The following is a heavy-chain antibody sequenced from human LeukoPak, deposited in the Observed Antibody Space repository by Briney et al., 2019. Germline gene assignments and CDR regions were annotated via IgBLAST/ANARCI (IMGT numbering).Heavy chain of an antibody. CDR1: GFIFEDYG. CDR2: INWNGGST. V-gene: IGHV3-20*04. CDR3: ARSDSSGYYYYMDV. Sequence: PGGSLRLSCAASGFIFEDYGMTWVRQAPGKGLEWVSGINWNGGSTDYADSVKGRFTISRDNAKKSLYLQMNSLRVEDTALYYCARSDSSGYYYYMDVWGKGTTVTVSS. D-gene: IGHD6-25*01. J-gene: IGHJ6*03.